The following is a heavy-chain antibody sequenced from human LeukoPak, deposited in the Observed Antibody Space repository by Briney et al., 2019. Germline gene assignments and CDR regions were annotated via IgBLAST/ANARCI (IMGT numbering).Heavy chain of an antibody. CDR2: INTNTGNP. CDR3: ARDPHVPYCSGGSCEFY. D-gene: IGHD2-15*01. V-gene: IGHV7-4-1*02. J-gene: IGHJ4*02. Sequence: GASVKVSCKASGYTFTSYAMNWVRQAPGQGLEWMGWINTNTGNPTYAQGFTGRFVFSLDTSVSTAYLQISSLKAEDTAVYYCARDPHVPYCSGGSCEFYWGQGTLVTVSS. CDR1: GYTFTSYA.